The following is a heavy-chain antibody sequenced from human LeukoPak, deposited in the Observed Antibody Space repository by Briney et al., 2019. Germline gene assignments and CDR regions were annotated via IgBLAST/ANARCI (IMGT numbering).Heavy chain of an antibody. J-gene: IGHJ4*02. D-gene: IGHD1-1*01. CDR1: GFTFSSYW. Sequence: GGSLRLSCAASGFTFSSYWMSWVRQAPGKGLEWVANIKQDGSEKYYVDSVKGRFTISRDNAKDSLYLQMNSLRAEDTAVYYCARVYWNDHFDYWGQGTLVTVSS. V-gene: IGHV3-7*01. CDR2: IKQDGSEK. CDR3: ARVYWNDHFDY.